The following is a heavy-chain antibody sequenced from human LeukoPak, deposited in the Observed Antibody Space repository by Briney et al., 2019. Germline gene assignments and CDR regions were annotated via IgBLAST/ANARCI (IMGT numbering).Heavy chain of an antibody. Sequence: PGGSLRLSCAASGFTFNSYAAHWVRQAPGKGLEWVAVISYDGSINFYSASVKGRFTISRDNSKNTLYLQMNSLRADDTALYFCARDRRYCSGGSCYFDYFFDYWGQGTLVTVSS. V-gene: IGHV3-30*04. CDR2: ISYDGSIN. CDR1: GFTFNSYA. J-gene: IGHJ4*02. CDR3: ARDRRYCSGGSCYFDYFFDY. D-gene: IGHD2-15*01.